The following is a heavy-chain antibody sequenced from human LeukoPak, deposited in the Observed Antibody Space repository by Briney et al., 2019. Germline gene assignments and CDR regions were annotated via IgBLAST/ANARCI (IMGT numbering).Heavy chain of an antibody. CDR2: ISSSGSTI. CDR3: AALAVAGLIVDY. J-gene: IGHJ4*02. CDR1: GFTFSSYE. D-gene: IGHD6-19*01. V-gene: IGHV3-48*03. Sequence: PGGSLRLSCAASGFTFSSYEMNWVRQAPGKGLEWVSYISSSGSTIYYADSVKGRFTISRDNAKNSLYLQMNSLRAEDTAVYYCAALAVAGLIVDYWGQGTLVTVSS.